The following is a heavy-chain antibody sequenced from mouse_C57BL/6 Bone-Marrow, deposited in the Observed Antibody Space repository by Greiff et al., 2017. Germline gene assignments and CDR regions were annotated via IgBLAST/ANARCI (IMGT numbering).Heavy chain of an antibody. D-gene: IGHD1-1*01. Sequence: VQLQQSGPELVKPGASVKISCKASGYAFSSSWMNWVKQRPGKGLEWIGRIYPGDGDTNYNGKFKGKATLTADKSSSTAYMQLSSLTSEDSAVYFCARSIYYYGSRADYWGQGTTLTVSS. CDR1: GYAFSSSW. V-gene: IGHV1-82*01. CDR3: ARSIYYYGSRADY. CDR2: IYPGDGDT. J-gene: IGHJ2*01.